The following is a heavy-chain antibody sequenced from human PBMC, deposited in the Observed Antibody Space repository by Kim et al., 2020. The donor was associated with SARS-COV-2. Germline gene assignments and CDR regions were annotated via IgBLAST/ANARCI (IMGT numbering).Heavy chain of an antibody. CDR2: IYYSGST. J-gene: IGHJ5*02. CDR1: GGSISSYY. V-gene: IGHV4-59*01. D-gene: IGHD6-6*01. CDR3: ARDLVSSSGWFDP. Sequence: SETLSLTCTVSGGSISSYYWSWIRQPPGKGLEWIGYIYYSGSTNYNPSLMSRVTISVDTSKNQFSLKLSSVTAADTAVYYCARDLVSSSGWFDPWGQGTLVTVSS.